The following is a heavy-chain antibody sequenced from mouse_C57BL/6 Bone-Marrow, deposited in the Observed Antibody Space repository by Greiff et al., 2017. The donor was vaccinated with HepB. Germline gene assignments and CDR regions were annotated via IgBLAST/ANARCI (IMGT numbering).Heavy chain of an antibody. Sequence: VQVVESGPGLVQPSQSLSITCTVSGFSLTSYGVHWVRQSPGKGLEWLGVIWSGGSTDYNAAFISRLSISKDNSKSQVFFKMNSLQADDTAIYYCASLRYYFDYWGQGTTLTVSS. J-gene: IGHJ2*01. CDR3: ASLRYYFDY. CDR1: GFSLTSYG. D-gene: IGHD2-14*01. V-gene: IGHV2-2*01. CDR2: IWSGGST.